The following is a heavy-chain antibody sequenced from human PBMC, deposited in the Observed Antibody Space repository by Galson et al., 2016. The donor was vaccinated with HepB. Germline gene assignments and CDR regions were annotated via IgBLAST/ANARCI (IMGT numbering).Heavy chain of an antibody. D-gene: IGHD3-22*01. CDR2: IRSKANSGTT. V-gene: IGHV3-49*03. Sequence: SLRLSCATSGFTFGEHAMSWFRQAPGKGLEWVGFIRSKANSGTTEYAASVKGRFTISRDDSKSIAYLQMNSLKTEDAAVYYCTRDVSDYYDSSGYSLAFWGQGPLVAVSS. CDR3: TRDVSDYYDSSGYSLAF. CDR1: GFTFGEHA. J-gene: IGHJ4*02.